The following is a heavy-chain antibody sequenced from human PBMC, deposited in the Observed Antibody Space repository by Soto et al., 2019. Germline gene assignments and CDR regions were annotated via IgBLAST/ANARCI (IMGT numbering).Heavy chain of an antibody. CDR1: GFIFSSYI. CDR3: VSKQLIGYYYGLDA. J-gene: IGHJ6*02. V-gene: IGHV3-21*01. Sequence: PRGPLRLSRAASGFIFSSYIMNWVRQAPGKGLEWISSISTNSRYIYYADSVEGRFTVSRDNSNNSLYLQMDNLRAEDTAVYYCVSKQLIGYYYGLDAWGPGTTVTVSS. CDR2: ISTNSRYI. D-gene: IGHD6-6*01.